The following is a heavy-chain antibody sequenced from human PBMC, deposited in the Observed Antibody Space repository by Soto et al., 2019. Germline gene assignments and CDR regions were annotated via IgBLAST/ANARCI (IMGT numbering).Heavy chain of an antibody. J-gene: IGHJ4*02. V-gene: IGHV3-30*18. CDR1: GFTFSSYG. CDR3: AKGPGFDGY. Sequence: GGSLILSCAASGFTFSSYGMHWVRQAPGKGLEWVAVISYDGSNKYYADSVKGRFTISRDNSKNTLYLQMNSLRAEDTAVYYCAKGPGFDGYWGQGTLVTVSS. CDR2: ISYDGSNK.